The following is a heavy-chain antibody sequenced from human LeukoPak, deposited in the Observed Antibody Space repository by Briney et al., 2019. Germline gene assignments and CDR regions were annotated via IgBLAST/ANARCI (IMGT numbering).Heavy chain of an antibody. CDR2: ISYDGSNK. D-gene: IGHD1-1*01. CDR1: GFSFSTFG. V-gene: IGHV3-33*01. Sequence: PGGSLRLSCAASGFSFSTFGMHWVRQAPGKGLEWVAVISYDGSNKLYADSVKGLFTISGDNSKNTLYLQINSLRAGDTAVYYCAREGYRDYYYGMDVWGQGTTVTVSS. J-gene: IGHJ6*02. CDR3: AREGYRDYYYGMDV.